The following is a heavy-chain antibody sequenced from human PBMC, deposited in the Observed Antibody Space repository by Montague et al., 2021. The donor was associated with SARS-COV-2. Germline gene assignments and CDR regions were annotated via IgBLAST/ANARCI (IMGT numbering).Heavy chain of an antibody. Sequence: SLRLSCAASGFTVSGNYMSWVRQAPGKGLEWVSVIYSGGSTYYADSVKGRFTISRDNSKNTLYLQMNSLRAEDTAVYYCARHDYGDYKADYWGQGTLVTVSS. V-gene: IGHV3-66*02. J-gene: IGHJ4*02. CDR2: IYSGGST. CDR1: GFTVSGNY. D-gene: IGHD4-17*01. CDR3: ARHDYGDYKADY.